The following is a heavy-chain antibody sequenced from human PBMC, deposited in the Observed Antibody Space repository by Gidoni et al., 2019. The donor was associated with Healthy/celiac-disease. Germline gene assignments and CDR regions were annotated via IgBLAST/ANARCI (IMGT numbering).Heavy chain of an antibody. CDR2: IYYSGST. Sequence: QLQLQESGPGLVKPSETLSLTCTVSGGPISSSSYYWGWTRQPPGKGLEWIGSIYYSGSTYYNLSLKSRVTISVDTSKTQFSRKLSSVTAADTAVYYCASRSGSYFFQVDDYWGQGTLVTVSS. J-gene: IGHJ4*02. V-gene: IGHV4-39*01. CDR1: GGPISSSSYY. D-gene: IGHD3-10*01. CDR3: ASRSGSYFFQVDDY.